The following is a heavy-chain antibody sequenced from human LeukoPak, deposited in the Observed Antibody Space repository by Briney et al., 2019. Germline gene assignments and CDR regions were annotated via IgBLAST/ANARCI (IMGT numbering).Heavy chain of an antibody. J-gene: IGHJ4*02. CDR2: ISSSSSYI. V-gene: IGHV3-21*01. Sequence: GGSLRLSCAASGFTFSSYSMNWVRQAPGKGLEWVSSISSSSSYIYYADSVKGRFTISRDNAKNSLYLQMNSLRAEDTAVYYCASEVMITFGGVGVCFWGQGTLVTVSS. D-gene: IGHD3-16*01. CDR1: GFTFSSYS. CDR3: ASEVMITFGGVGVCF.